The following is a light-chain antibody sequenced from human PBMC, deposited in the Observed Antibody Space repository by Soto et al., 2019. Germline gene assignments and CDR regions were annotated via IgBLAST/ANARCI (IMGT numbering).Light chain of an antibody. CDR1: QDISTY. CDR2: AAY. CDR3: QKYDNAALT. Sequence: DIQMTQAPSSLSASVGDRVTITCRARQDISTYLAWYQQKPGKVPKLLISAAYTLQSGVPPRFSGSGSGTDYTLAISSPQPEDVATYYCQKYDNAALTCGGGRKVEIK. V-gene: IGKV1-27*01. J-gene: IGKJ4*01.